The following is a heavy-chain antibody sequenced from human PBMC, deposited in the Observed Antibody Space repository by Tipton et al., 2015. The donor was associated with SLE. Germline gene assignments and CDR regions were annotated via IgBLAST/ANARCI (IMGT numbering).Heavy chain of an antibody. V-gene: IGHV4-59*11. D-gene: IGHD6-6*01. CDR1: GGSIDSHY. CDR3: ASGLRSYSSSYFDY. J-gene: IGHJ4*02. CDR2: ISYSGST. Sequence: TLSLTCTVSGGSIDSHYWNWIRQPPGKGLEWIGHISYSGSTNYNPSLKSRVTISLDTSRNHFSLRLPSVTAADTAVYYCASGLRSYSSSYFDYWGQGTLVTVSS.